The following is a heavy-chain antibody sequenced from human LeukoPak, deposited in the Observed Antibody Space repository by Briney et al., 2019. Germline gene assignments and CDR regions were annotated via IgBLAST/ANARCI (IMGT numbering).Heavy chain of an antibody. CDR3: ARGVWGSGSYYSTYYYYYMDV. Sequence: ASVKVSCKASGYTFISYYMHWVRQAPGQGLEWMGIINPSGGSTSYAQKFQGRVTISVDTSKNQFSLKLSSVTAADTAVYYCARGVWGSGSYYSTYYYYYMDVWGKGTTVTVSS. CDR2: INPSGGST. D-gene: IGHD3-10*01. V-gene: IGHV1-46*01. CDR1: GYTFISYY. J-gene: IGHJ6*03.